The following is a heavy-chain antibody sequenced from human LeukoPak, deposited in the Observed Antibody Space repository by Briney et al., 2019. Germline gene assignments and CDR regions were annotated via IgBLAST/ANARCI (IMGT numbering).Heavy chain of an antibody. J-gene: IGHJ4*02. V-gene: IGHV3-20*04. Sequence: GGSLRLSCAASGFTFDDSGMSWVRQAPGKGLEWVAGIKWNGGSTGYADSVKGRSTISRDNSKRTLYLQMNSLRAEDTAVYYCAKSMVRGIIILDFDFWGQGTLVTVSS. D-gene: IGHD3-10*01. CDR2: IKWNGGST. CDR1: GFTFDDSG. CDR3: AKSMVRGIIILDFDF.